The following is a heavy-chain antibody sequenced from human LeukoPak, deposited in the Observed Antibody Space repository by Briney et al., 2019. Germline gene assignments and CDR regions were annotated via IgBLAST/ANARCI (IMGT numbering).Heavy chain of an antibody. CDR3: ATGTTGGYGSGCYFLFDY. Sequence: ASVKVSCKVSGYTLTELSMHWVRQAPGKGLEWMGGFDPEDGETIYAQKFQGRVTMTEDTSTDTAYMELSSLRSEDTAVYYCATGTTGGYGSGCYFLFDYWGQGTLVTVSS. CDR2: FDPEDGET. CDR1: GYTLTELS. V-gene: IGHV1-24*01. J-gene: IGHJ4*02. D-gene: IGHD3-10*01.